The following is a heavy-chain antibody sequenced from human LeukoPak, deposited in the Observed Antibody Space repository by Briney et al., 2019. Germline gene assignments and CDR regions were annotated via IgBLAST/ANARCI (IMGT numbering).Heavy chain of an antibody. Sequence: GGSLRLSCTASGFTFSSYSMNWVRQAPGKGLKWVSSISSSSSYIYYADSVKGRFTISRDNAKNSLYLQMNSLRAEDTAVYYCARSGHYDFWSGYSLHYFDYWGQGTLVTVSS. CDR2: ISSSSSYI. D-gene: IGHD3-3*01. V-gene: IGHV3-21*01. J-gene: IGHJ4*02. CDR3: ARSGHYDFWSGYSLHYFDY. CDR1: GFTFSSYS.